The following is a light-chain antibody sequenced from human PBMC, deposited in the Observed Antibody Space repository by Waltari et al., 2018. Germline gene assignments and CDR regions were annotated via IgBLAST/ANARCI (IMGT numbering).Light chain of an antibody. CDR2: DVN. CDR1: SSGGGGPDI. CDR3: SSYSTSSSLIL. V-gene: IGLV2-14*03. Sequence: QSALSQPASVAGSPGKSITIPCTGDSSGGGGPDIVSCYQQHPGKAPKLIIRDVNNRPSGVSNRFSGSKSGNTASLTISGLQAEDEADYYCSSYSTSSSLILFGEGTKVTVL. J-gene: IGLJ2*01.